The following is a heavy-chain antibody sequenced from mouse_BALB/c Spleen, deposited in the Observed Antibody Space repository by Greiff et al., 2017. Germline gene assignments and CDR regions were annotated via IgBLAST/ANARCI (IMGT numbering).Heavy chain of an antibody. D-gene: IGHD1-1*01. CDR1: GFTFSSYA. V-gene: IGHV5-6-5*01. CDR2: ISSGGST. Sequence: EVQLVESGGGLVKPGGSLKLSCAASGFTFSSYAMSWVRQTPEKRLEWVASISSGGSTYYPDSVKGRFTISRDNARNILYLQMSSLKSEDTAMYYCARWDYGSTWFAYWGQGTLVTVSA. J-gene: IGHJ3*01. CDR3: ARWDYGSTWFAY.